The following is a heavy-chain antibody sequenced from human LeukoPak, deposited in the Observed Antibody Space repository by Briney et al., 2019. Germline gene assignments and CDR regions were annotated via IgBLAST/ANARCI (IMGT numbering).Heavy chain of an antibody. CDR1: GGSISSGGYY. V-gene: IGHV4-31*03. D-gene: IGHD4-17*01. CDR2: IYYSGST. Sequence: SETLSLTCTVSGGSISSGGYYWSWIRQHPGKGLEWIGYIYYSGSTYYNPSLKSRVTISVDTSKNQFSLKLSSATAADTAVYYCARTPATVTSRGYYYYYGMDVWGQGTTVTVSS. CDR3: ARTPATVTSRGYYYYYGMDV. J-gene: IGHJ6*02.